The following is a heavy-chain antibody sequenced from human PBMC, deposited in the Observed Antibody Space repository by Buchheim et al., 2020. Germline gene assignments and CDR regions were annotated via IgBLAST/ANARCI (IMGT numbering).Heavy chain of an antibody. D-gene: IGHD6-6*01. Sequence: EVQLVESGGVLVQPGGSLRLSCAASEFTLSHYWMHWVRQVPGKEPVWVSRMNCDGSTITYAVSVRGRFTISRDSAENTLYLEMTSLRVDDTAVYYCARSMGAILDYWGQG. CDR3: ARSMGAILDY. V-gene: IGHV3-74*03. J-gene: IGHJ4*02. CDR2: MNCDGSTI. CDR1: EFTLSHYW.